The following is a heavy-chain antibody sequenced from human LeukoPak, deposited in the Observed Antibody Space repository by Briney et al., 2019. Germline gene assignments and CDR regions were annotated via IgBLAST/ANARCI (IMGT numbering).Heavy chain of an antibody. V-gene: IGHV3-48*03. CDR1: GFTFSSYE. J-gene: IGHJ6*04. Sequence: GGSLRLSCAASGFTFSSYEMNWVRQAPGKELEWVSYISSSGSTIYYADSVKGRFTIFRDNAKNSLYLQMNSLRAEDTAVYYCAELGITMIGGVWGKGTTVTISS. D-gene: IGHD3-10*02. CDR2: ISSSGSTI. CDR3: AELGITMIGGV.